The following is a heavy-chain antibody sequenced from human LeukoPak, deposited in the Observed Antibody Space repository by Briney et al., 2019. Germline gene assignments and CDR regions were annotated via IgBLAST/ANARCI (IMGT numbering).Heavy chain of an antibody. V-gene: IGHV1-8*01. D-gene: IGHD3-9*01. CDR2: MNPNSGNT. Sequence: ASVKVSCKASGYTFTTYDIIWVRQATGQGLEWMGWMNPNSGNTGYAQKFQGRVTMTRDTSTSTAYMELSSLRSEDTAVYFCARETTIPPYYFDYWGLGTPVIVSS. J-gene: IGHJ4*02. CDR3: ARETTIPPYYFDY. CDR1: GYTFTTYD.